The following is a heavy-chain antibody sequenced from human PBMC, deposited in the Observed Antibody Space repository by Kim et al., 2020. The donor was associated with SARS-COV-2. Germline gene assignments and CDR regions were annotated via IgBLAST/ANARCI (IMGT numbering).Heavy chain of an antibody. CDR1: GYNFRDFW. CDR2: IYPGDSDT. D-gene: IGHD1-26*01. J-gene: IGHJ6*02. V-gene: IGHV5-51*01. Sequence: GESLKISCQGSGYNFRDFWIVWVRQMPGKGLEVMGIIYPGDSDTRYTPSFRGQVTISADNSISTAYLHWSSLKASDSAIYYCTRLSWGAGMIFHKEHREGRQGFVVWGQGTTVTVSS. CDR3: TRLSWGAGMIFHKEHREGRQGFVV.